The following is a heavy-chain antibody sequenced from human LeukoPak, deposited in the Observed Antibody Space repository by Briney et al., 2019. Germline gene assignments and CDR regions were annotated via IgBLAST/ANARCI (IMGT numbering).Heavy chain of an antibody. CDR2: INPNSGGT. CDR1: GYTFTSYY. V-gene: IGHV1-2*06. J-gene: IGHJ6*02. CDR3: ARERVSDYYYYGMDV. Sequence: ASVKVSCKASGYTFTSYYMHWVRQAPGQGLEWMGRINPNSGGTNYAQKFQGRVTMTRDTSISTAYMELSRLRSDDTAVYYCARERVSDYYYYGMDVWGQGTTVTVSS. D-gene: IGHD3-10*01.